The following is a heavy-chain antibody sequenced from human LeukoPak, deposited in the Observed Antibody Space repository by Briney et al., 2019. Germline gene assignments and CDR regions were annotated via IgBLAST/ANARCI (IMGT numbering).Heavy chain of an antibody. CDR2: IYHSGST. CDR1: DDSISSSSYY. V-gene: IGHV4-39*07. CDR3: AREVAGSGWYKGRAFDI. Sequence: SETLSLTCTVSDDSISSSSYYWGWIRQPPGKGLEWLGSIYHSGSTYYNPSLKSRVTISVDTSKNQFSLKLSSVTAADTAVYYCAREVAGSGWYKGRAFDIWGQGTMVTVSS. D-gene: IGHD6-19*01. J-gene: IGHJ3*02.